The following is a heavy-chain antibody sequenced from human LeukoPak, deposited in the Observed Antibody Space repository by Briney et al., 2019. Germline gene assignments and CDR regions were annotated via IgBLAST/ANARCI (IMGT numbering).Heavy chain of an antibody. J-gene: IGHJ4*02. V-gene: IGHV3-23*01. Sequence: GGSLRLSCAASGFTFSYYAMSWVRQAPGRGLEWVSVISDSGGETSYADSGKGRFTISRDNSKNTVYLQMSSLRAEDTAVYYCAKTDCTSSSCYTIDSWDQGTLVTVSS. CDR2: ISDSGGET. CDR3: AKTDCTSSSCYTIDS. CDR1: GFTFSYYA. D-gene: IGHD2-2*02.